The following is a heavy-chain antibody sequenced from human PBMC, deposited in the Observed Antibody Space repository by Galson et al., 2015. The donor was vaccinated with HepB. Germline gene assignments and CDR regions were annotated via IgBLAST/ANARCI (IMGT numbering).Heavy chain of an antibody. CDR3: AKAGGIWNNPWDP. D-gene: IGHD1/OR15-1a*01. CDR1: GFIFSKYG. CDR2: ISNDGRNK. Sequence: SLRLSCAASGFIFSKYGMHWVRQAPGKGLEWLTCISNDGRNKYYADSVKGRFTISRDDSKNTVVLQMNSLRDEDTAVYYCAKAGGIWNNPWDPSGPGTLVTVSS. J-gene: IGHJ5*02. V-gene: IGHV3-30*18.